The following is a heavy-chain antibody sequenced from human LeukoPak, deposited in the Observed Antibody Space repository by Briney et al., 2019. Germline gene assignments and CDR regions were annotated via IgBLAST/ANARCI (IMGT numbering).Heavy chain of an antibody. Sequence: SETLSLTCAVYGGSFSGYYWSWIRQPPGKGLEWIGEINHSGSTNCNPSLKSRVTISVDTSKNQFSLKLSSVTAADTAVYYCARGPAGAGMDVWGKGTTVTVSS. CDR3: ARGPAGAGMDV. J-gene: IGHJ6*03. V-gene: IGHV4-34*01. D-gene: IGHD3-10*01. CDR1: GGSFSGYY. CDR2: INHSGST.